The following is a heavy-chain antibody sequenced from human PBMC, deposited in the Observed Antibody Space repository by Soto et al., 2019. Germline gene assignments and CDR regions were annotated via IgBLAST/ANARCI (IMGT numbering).Heavy chain of an antibody. J-gene: IGHJ6*02. Sequence: QVQLVESGGGVVQPGRSLRLSCAASGFTFSSYAMHWVRQAPGKGLEWVAVISYDGSNKYYADSVKGRFTISRDNSKNTLYLQMNSLRAEDTAVYYCAREYDSSGYYYLYYYYGMDVWGQGTTVTVSS. CDR1: GFTFSSYA. CDR3: AREYDSSGYYYLYYYYGMDV. D-gene: IGHD3-22*01. CDR2: ISYDGSNK. V-gene: IGHV3-30-3*01.